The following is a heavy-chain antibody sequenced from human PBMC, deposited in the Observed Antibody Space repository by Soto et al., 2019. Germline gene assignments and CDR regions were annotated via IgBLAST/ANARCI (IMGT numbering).Heavy chain of an antibody. CDR1: GFIFRTYG. J-gene: IGHJ3*02. CDR3: AKTPDRYKDDAFDM. CDR2: ISLYGSDK. V-gene: IGHV3-30*18. Sequence: GSLLLGCTASGFIFRTYGMHWVRQAPGKGLKWMAAISLYGSDKYYEDSAKGRFTISRDNSKSTLYLEVNSLRAEDTGVYHCAKTPDRYKDDAFDMWGQGTMVIVSS. D-gene: IGHD1-1*01.